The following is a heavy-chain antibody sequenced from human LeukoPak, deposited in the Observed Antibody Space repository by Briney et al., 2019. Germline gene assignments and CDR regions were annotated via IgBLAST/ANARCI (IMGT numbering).Heavy chain of an antibody. J-gene: IGHJ3*02. V-gene: IGHV4-59*12. CDR3: AREYTTSSTAFDI. Sequence: PSETLSLTCTVSGGSISSYYWSWIRQPPGKGLEWIGYIYYSGSTNYNPSLKSRVTISVDTSKKWLSLKLTSVTAADTAIYYCAREYTTSSTAFDIWGQGTTVTVSS. CDR2: IYYSGST. CDR1: GGSISSYY. D-gene: IGHD6-6*01.